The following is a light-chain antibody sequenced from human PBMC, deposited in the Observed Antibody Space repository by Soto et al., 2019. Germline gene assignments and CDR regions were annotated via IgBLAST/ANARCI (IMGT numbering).Light chain of an antibody. CDR3: QQYGSSLFS. CDR1: QSVSSSY. J-gene: IGKJ3*01. CDR2: GAS. Sequence: EIVLTQSPGTLSLSPGERATLSCRASQSVSSSYLAWYQQKPGQAPRLLIYGASSRATCIPDRFSGSGSGTDCTLTISRLEPEDFAVYYCQQYGSSLFSFGPGTKVDI. V-gene: IGKV3-20*01.